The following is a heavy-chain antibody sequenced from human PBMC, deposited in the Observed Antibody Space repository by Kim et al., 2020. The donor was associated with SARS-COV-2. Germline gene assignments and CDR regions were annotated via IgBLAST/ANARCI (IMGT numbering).Heavy chain of an antibody. V-gene: IGHV3-48*03. D-gene: IGHD4-4*01. CDR2: I. CDR3: ARGPNYSPFDY. J-gene: IGHJ4*02. Sequence: IHYAGSVRGRFTHSRDNEKNSLYLQMNSLRAEDTAVYYCARGPNYSPFDYWGQGTLVTVSS.